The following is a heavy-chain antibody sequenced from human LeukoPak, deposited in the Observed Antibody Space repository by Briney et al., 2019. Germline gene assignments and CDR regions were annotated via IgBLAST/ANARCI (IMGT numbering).Heavy chain of an antibody. Sequence: SETLSLTCTVSGGSISSGGYYWSWIRQHPGKGLEWIGYIYYSGSTYYNPSLKSLVTISVDTSKDQFSLKLSSVTAADTAVYYCARNLVDTAMVDAFDIWGQGTMVTVSS. CDR3: ARNLVDTAMVDAFDI. D-gene: IGHD5-18*01. J-gene: IGHJ3*02. CDR2: IYYSGST. V-gene: IGHV4-31*01. CDR1: GGSISSGGYY.